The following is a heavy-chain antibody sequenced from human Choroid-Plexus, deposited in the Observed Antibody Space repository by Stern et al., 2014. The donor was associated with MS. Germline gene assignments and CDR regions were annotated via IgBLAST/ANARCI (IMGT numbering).Heavy chain of an antibody. J-gene: IGHJ4*02. Sequence: VQLVESGPGLVKPSETLSLTCTVSGGSITGYYWSWIRQPPGKGLEWIGYIYYSGSTNYNPSLKSRVTISVDTSKSQFSLKLSSVTAADTAVYYCARVDWLQYFFDYWGQGTLVTVSS. CDR3: ARVDWLQYFFDY. CDR2: IYYSGST. CDR1: GGSITGYY. D-gene: IGHD5-24*01. V-gene: IGHV4-59*01.